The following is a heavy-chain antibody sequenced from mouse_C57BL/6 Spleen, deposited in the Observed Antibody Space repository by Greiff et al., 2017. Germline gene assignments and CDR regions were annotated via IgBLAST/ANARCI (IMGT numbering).Heavy chain of an antibody. V-gene: IGHV1-69*01. CDR2: IDPSDSYT. J-gene: IGHJ4*01. CDR1: GYTFTSYW. D-gene: IGHD1-1*01. Sequence: VQLQQPGAELVMPGASVKLSCKASGYTFTSYWMHWVKQRPGQGLEWIGEIDPSDSYTNYNQKFKGKSTLTVDKSSSTAYMLLSSLTSEDSAVYYGARGYYGSWYAMDYWGQGTSVTVSS. CDR3: ARGYYGSWYAMDY.